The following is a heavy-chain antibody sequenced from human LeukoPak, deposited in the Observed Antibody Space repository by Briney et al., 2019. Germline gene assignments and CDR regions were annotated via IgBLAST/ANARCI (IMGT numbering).Heavy chain of an antibody. CDR3: ARGRRWSRGYCSSTSCNRGLDY. D-gene: IGHD2-2*02. Sequence: SETLSLTCAVYGGSFSGYYWSWIRQPPGKGLEWIREINHSGSTNYNPSLKSRVTISVDTSKNQFSLKLSSVTAADTAVYYCARGRRWSRGYCSSTSCNRGLDYWGQGTLVTVSS. CDR1: GGSFSGYY. CDR2: INHSGST. V-gene: IGHV4-34*01. J-gene: IGHJ4*02.